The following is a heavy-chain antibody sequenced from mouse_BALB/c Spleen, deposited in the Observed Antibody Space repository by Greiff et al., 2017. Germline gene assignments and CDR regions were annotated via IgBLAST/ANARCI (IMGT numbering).Heavy chain of an antibody. Sequence: QVQMQQPGAELVKPGASVKMSCKASGYTFTSYWMHWVKQRPGQGLEWIGVIDPSDSYTSYNQKFKGKATLTVDTSSSTAYMQLSSLTSEDSAVYYCTRGGYGNLYAMDYWGQGTSVTVSS. CDR1: GYTFTSYW. V-gene: IGHV1S127*01. D-gene: IGHD2-10*02. J-gene: IGHJ4*01. CDR3: TRGGYGNLYAMDY. CDR2: IDPSDSYT.